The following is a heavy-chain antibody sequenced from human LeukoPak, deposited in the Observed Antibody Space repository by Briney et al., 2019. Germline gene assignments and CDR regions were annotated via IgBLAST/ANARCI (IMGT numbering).Heavy chain of an antibody. Sequence: GGPLRFSGAASGFSFSSHSMNWVRQGPGNGPEWSSYISSSGSTIYYAASVLGRFTVSRDNAENSLSLQTNSLTAEDPAVYSCARPQRSAAVRSAFDVWGRGTMVTVSS. CDR1: GFSFSSHS. D-gene: IGHD2-2*02. J-gene: IGHJ3*01. CDR3: ARPQRSAAVRSAFDV. V-gene: IGHV3-48*04. CDR2: ISSSGSTI.